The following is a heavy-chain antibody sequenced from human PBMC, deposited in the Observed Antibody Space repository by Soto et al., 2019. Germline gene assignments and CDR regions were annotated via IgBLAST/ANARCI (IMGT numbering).Heavy chain of an antibody. CDR3: AKDKGVFNWATSYFDY. CDR2: ISYEGSNQ. CDR1: GFTLRSYA. D-gene: IGHD1-1*01. Sequence: GGSLRLSCAASGFTLRSYAMHWVRQAPGKGLEWVAVISYEGSNQYYADSVKGRFTLTRDNSKKTVDLQMNSPRPEDTAVYYCAKDKGVFNWATSYFDYWGQGALVTVSS. V-gene: IGHV3-30*04. J-gene: IGHJ4*02.